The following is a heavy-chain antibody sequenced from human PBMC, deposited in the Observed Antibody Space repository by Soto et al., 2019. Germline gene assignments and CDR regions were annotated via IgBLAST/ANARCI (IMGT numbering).Heavy chain of an antibody. CDR2: INPNSGGT. CDR1: GYTCTGDY. V-gene: IGHV1-2*04. D-gene: IGHD2-15*01. J-gene: IGHJ3*02. Sequence: GASVKLSFRASGYTCTGDYMHWVRHAPRQRVAWIGWINPNSGGTNDAQKFQRWVTVPSDTSISTAYMELSRLRSDDTAVYYCPRSTGHCPGGSSSWRYDAFDISRQGTMVTVPS. CDR3: PRSTGHCPGGSSSWRYDAFDI.